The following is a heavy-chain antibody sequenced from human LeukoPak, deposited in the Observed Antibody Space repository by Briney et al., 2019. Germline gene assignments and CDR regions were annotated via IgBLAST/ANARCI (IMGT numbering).Heavy chain of an antibody. CDR1: GYTFTSYG. D-gene: IGHD2-8*01. CDR3: ARVLPLMVYAIPDY. V-gene: IGHV1-18*01. J-gene: IGHJ4*02. Sequence: GASVKVSCKASGYTFTSYGISWVRQAPGQGLEWMGWISAYNGNTNYAQKLQGRVTMTTDTTTSTAYMDLRSLRSDDTAVYYCARVLPLMVYAIPDYWGQGTLVTVSS. CDR2: ISAYNGNT.